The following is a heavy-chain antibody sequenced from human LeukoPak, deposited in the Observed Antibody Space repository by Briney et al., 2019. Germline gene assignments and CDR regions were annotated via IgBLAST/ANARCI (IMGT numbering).Heavy chain of an antibody. D-gene: IGHD5-18*01. V-gene: IGHV1-46*01. J-gene: IGHJ3*02. Sequence: ASVKVSCKASGYTFTGYYMHWVRQAPGQGLEWMGIINPSGGSTSYAQKFQGRVTMTRDMSTSTVYMELSSLRSEDTAVYYCARVVAPGGYSYGINAFDIWGQGTMVTVSS. CDR3: ARVVAPGGYSYGINAFDI. CDR1: GYTFTGYY. CDR2: INPSGGST.